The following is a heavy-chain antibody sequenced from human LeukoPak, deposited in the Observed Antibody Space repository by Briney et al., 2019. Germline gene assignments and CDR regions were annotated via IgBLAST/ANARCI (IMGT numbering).Heavy chain of an antibody. V-gene: IGHV4-31*03. CDR3: ASVLLTGDRKAFDI. CDR2: IYYSGST. D-gene: IGHD7-27*01. CDR1: GGSISSGGYY. J-gene: IGHJ3*02. Sequence: SETLSLTCTVSGGSISSGGYYWSWISQHPGKGLEWNGCIYYSGSTYYNPSLKSRVTISVDTSKNQFSLKLSSVTAADTAVYYCASVLLTGDRKAFDIWGQGTMVTVSS.